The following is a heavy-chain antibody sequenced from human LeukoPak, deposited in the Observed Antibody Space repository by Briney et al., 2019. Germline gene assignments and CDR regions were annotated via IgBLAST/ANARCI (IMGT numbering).Heavy chain of an antibody. CDR3: ARDLVTVTKGFDI. Sequence: PSETLSLTCAVSADSFSSHYWTWLRQPPGKGLEWIGYISYIGSTYYNPSLKSRVTISIDTSKNQFSLKLTSVTAADTAVYYCARDLVTVTKGFDIWGQGTMVSVSS. CDR1: ADSFSSHY. J-gene: IGHJ3*02. V-gene: IGHV4-59*11. D-gene: IGHD4-17*01. CDR2: ISYIGST.